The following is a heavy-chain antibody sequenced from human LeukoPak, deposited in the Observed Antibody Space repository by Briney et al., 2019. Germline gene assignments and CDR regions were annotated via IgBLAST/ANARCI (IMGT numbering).Heavy chain of an antibody. V-gene: IGHV3-23*01. CDR2: ISGSGGST. CDR1: GFTLSSHA. Sequence: GGSLRLSCAASGFTLSSHAMSWVRQAPGKGLEWVSAISGSGGSTYYADSVKGRFTISRDNSQNTLYLQMNSLRAEDTAVYYCAKEEGAVSGEIDYWGQGTLVTVSS. CDR3: AKEEGAVSGEIDY. J-gene: IGHJ4*02. D-gene: IGHD4-17*01.